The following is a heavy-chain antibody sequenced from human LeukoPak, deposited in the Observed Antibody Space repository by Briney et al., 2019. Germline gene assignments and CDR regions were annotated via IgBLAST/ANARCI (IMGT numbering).Heavy chain of an antibody. CDR3: ARVLRIQDAFDI. D-gene: IGHD3-16*01. V-gene: IGHV4-61*01. J-gene: IGHJ3*02. CDR2: IYYSGST. CDR1: GGSVSSGSYY. Sequence: SETLSLTCTVSGGSVSSGSYYWSWIRQPPRNGLEWIGYIYYSGSTNYNPSLKSRVTISVDTSKTEFCLKLSSVTAADTVVYYCARVLRIQDAFDIWGQGTMVSVSS.